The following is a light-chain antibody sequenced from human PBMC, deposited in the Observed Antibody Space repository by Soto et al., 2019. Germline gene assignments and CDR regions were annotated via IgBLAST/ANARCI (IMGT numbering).Light chain of an antibody. CDR3: QQRSNWPPV. CDR1: QSVSSY. J-gene: IGKJ4*01. Sequence: EIVLTQSPATLSLSPGERATLSCRASQSVSSYLAWYQQKPGQAPRLLIYDASNRATGIPARFSGSGSGTDFTLTISSLEPEDFAVYYCQQRSNWPPVFGGGTKVESK. V-gene: IGKV3-11*01. CDR2: DAS.